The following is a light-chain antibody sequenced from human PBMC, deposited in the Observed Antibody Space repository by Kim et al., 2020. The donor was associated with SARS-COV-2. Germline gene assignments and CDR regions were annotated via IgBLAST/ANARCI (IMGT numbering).Light chain of an antibody. CDR3: QQYGGSSLWT. CDR1: QTTSSSY. CDR2: GAS. Sequence: PGERATLSCRTGQTTSSSYLAWYQQKPGQAPRLLIYGASNRATGIPERFSGDGSGTDFTLTISRLEPEDFAVYYCQQYGGSSLWTLGQGTKV. J-gene: IGKJ1*01. V-gene: IGKV3-20*01.